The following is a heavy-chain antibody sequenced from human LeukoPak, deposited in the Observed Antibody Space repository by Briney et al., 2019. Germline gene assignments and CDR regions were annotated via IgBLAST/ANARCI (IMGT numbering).Heavy chain of an antibody. V-gene: IGHV1-69*04. CDR2: INPILGIA. CDR3: AGVYDSSGLWARTYYYYSMDA. CDR1: GGTFSNYA. D-gene: IGHD3-22*01. J-gene: IGHJ6*02. Sequence: GASVKVSCKPSGGTFSNYAISWVRQAPGQGLEWVGRINPILGIANNAQKFQGRVTITADKSTSTAYMELSSLRSEDTAVYYCAGVYDSSGLWARTYYYYSMDAWGPGTTVTVSS.